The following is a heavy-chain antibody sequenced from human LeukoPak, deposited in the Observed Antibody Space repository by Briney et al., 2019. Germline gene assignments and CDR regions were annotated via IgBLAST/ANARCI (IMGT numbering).Heavy chain of an antibody. CDR2: FSYSGST. Sequence: SETLSLTCSVSGVSISTYYWIWIRQPPAKGLEWMGFFSYSGSTKYNPSLKSRVTMSVDTSKNQFSLKLNSVTAADTAVYYCARMYSGTSYYFDYWGQGTLVSVSS. CDR1: GVSISTYY. J-gene: IGHJ4*02. D-gene: IGHD1-26*01. V-gene: IGHV4-59*01. CDR3: ARMYSGTSYYFDY.